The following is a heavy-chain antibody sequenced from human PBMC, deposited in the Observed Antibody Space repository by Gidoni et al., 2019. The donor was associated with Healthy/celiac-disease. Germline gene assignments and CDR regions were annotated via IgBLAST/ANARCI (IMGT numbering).Heavy chain of an antibody. Sequence: QLQLQESGSGLVKPSQTLSLTCAVSGGSISRGGYSWSWIRQPPGKGLEWIGYIYHSGSTYYNPSLKSRVTISVDRSKNQFSLKLSSVTAADTAVYYCARGGYGDYVDWFDPWGQGTLVTVSS. CDR2: IYHSGST. D-gene: IGHD4-17*01. J-gene: IGHJ5*02. CDR1: GGSISRGGYS. CDR3: ARGGYGDYVDWFDP. V-gene: IGHV4-30-2*01.